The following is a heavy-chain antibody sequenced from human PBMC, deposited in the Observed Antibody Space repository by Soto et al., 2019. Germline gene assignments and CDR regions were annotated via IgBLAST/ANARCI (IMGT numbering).Heavy chain of an antibody. CDR3: ARVGITINGMDV. Sequence: PGGSLRLSCAASGFTFSSYSMNWVRQAPGKGLEWVSSISSSSSYIYYADSVKGRFTISRDNAKKSLYLQMNSLRAEDTAVYYCARVGITINGMDVWGQGTTVTVSS. V-gene: IGHV3-21*01. CDR1: GFTFSSYS. J-gene: IGHJ6*02. CDR2: ISSSSSYI. D-gene: IGHD3-9*01.